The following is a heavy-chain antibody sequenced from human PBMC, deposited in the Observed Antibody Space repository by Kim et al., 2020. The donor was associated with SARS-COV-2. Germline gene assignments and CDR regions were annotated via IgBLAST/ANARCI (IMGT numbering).Heavy chain of an antibody. CDR2: IYYSGST. CDR1: GGSISSSSYY. CDR3: ARVGDYYYGMDV. J-gene: IGHJ6*02. D-gene: IGHD3-10*01. V-gene: IGHV4-39*07. Sequence: SETLSLTCTVSGGSISSSSYYWGWIRQPPGKGLEWIGSIYYSGSTYYNPSLKSRVTISVDTSKNQFSLKLSSVTAADTAVYYCARVGDYYYGMDVWGQGTTVTVSS.